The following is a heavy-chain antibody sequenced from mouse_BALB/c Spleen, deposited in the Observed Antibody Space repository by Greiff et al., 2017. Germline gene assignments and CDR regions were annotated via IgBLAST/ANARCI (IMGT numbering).Heavy chain of an antibody. Sequence: QVQLQQSGPELVKPGASVKMSCKASGYTFTSYYIHWVKQRPGQGLEWIGWIYPGDGSTKYNEKFKGKTTLTADKSSSTAYMLLSSLTSEDSAIYFCARGGFYYAMDYWGQGTSVTVSS. CDR1: GYTFTSYY. CDR2: IYPGDGST. CDR3: ARGGFYYAMDY. V-gene: IGHV1S56*01. J-gene: IGHJ4*01.